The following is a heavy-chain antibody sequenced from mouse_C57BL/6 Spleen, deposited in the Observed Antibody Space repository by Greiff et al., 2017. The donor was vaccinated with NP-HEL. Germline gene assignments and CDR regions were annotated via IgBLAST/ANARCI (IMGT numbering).Heavy chain of an antibody. CDR3: AIPYDYDDGYYFDY. CDR1: GYTFTDYY. CDR2: INPNNGGT. V-gene: IGHV1-26*01. Sequence: EVQLQQSGPELVKPGASVKISCKASGYTFTDYYMNWVKQSHGKSLEWIGDINPNNGGTSYNQKFKGKATLTVDKSSSTAYMELRSLTSEDSAVYYWAIPYDYDDGYYFDYWGQGTTLTVSS. D-gene: IGHD2-4*01. J-gene: IGHJ2*01.